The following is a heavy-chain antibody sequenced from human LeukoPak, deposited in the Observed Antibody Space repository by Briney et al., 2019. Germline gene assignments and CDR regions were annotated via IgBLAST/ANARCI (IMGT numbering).Heavy chain of an antibody. V-gene: IGHV4-39*01. D-gene: IGHD5-12*01. Sequence: ASETLSLTCTVSGGSISSSGYYWGWIRQPPGKRLEWIGSIYYSGSTYYNPSLKSRVTISVDTSKNQFSLKLSSVTAADTAVYYCARLIVATTHFDYWGQRTLVTVSS. CDR3: ARLIVATTHFDY. J-gene: IGHJ4*02. CDR1: GGSISSSGYY. CDR2: IYYSGST.